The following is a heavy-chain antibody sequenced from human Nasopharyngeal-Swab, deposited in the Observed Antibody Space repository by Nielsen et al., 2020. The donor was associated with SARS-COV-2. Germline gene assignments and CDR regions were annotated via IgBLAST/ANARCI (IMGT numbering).Heavy chain of an antibody. CDR1: GLTFSSYS. CDR3: ARGATILGGHAYRMDV. Sequence: GGSLRLSCGASGLTFSSYSMNWVRQAPGKGLEWVSYISSSSSTIYYADSVKGRFTISRDNAKNSLYLQMNSLRDEDTAVYYCARGATILGGHAYRMDVWGQGTTVTVSS. V-gene: IGHV3-48*02. J-gene: IGHJ6*02. D-gene: IGHD5-24*01. CDR2: ISSSSSTI.